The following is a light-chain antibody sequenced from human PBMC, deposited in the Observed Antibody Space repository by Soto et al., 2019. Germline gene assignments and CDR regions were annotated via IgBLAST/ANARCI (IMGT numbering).Light chain of an antibody. V-gene: IGKV3-20*01. CDR1: QSVSNKY. CDR3: QQYGSSPYT. CDR2: GAS. J-gene: IGKJ2*01. Sequence: ETVLTQSPGTLSLSPGESATLSCRASQSVSNKYLVWYQQKPGQAPRLLIHGASSRATGIPDRFSGSGSGTDFTLTISRLEPADFAVYYCQQYGSSPYTFGQGTKLEIK.